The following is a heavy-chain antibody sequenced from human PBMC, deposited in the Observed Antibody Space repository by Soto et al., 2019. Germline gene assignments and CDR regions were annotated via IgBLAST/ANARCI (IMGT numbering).Heavy chain of an antibody. J-gene: IGHJ6*02. Sequence: GGSLRLSCAASGFTFRSYSMNWVRQAPGKGLEWVSYISSSNRTINYADSVKGRFIISRDNAKNSLYLQMHILRDEDTAVYYCAREGWPLLQTGIDFWGQGTTVTVSS. CDR2: ISSSNRTI. V-gene: IGHV3-48*02. CDR1: GFTFRSYS. D-gene: IGHD2-15*01. CDR3: AREGWPLLQTGIDF.